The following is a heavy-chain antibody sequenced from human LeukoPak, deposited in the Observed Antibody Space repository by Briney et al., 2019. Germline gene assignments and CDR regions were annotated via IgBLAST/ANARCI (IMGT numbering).Heavy chain of an antibody. CDR3: AKVKSDDSSGYRYPTFDY. CDR2: ISGSGGST. CDR1: GFTFSSYA. Sequence: GGSLRLSCAASGFTFSSYAMSWVRQAPGKGLEWVSAISGSGGSTYYADSVKGRFTISRDNSKNTLYLQMNSLRAEDTAVYYCAKVKSDDSSGYRYPTFDYWGQGTLVTVSS. D-gene: IGHD3-22*01. V-gene: IGHV3-23*01. J-gene: IGHJ4*02.